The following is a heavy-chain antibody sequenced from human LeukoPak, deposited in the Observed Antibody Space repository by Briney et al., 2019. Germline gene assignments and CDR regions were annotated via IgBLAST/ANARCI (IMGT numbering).Heavy chain of an antibody. D-gene: IGHD4-11*01. J-gene: IGHJ6*02. CDR1: GGSISRGGHS. CDR2: IYYSGST. CDR3: ARDHTETSSLNFRNYYYYGMDI. V-gene: IGHV4-31*03. Sequence: MTSGTLSLTCTVSGGSISRGGHSWSWIRQHPGKGLEWIGYIYYSGSTYYNPSLTSRVTMSVDTSKNQFSLKLSSVTAADTAIYYCARDHTETSSLNFRNYYYYGMDIWGQGTTVIVSS.